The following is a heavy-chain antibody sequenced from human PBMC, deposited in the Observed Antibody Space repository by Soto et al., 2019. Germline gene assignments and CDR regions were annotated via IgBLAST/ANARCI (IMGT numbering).Heavy chain of an antibody. J-gene: IGHJ4*02. Sequence: QVQLVESGGGVVQPGRSLRLSCAAYGFPFTSYGMHWVREGPDKGLEWVAIISYDGSDKYYADSVKGRFTISRDNSKNTLYLQMNILRPEDTALYYCVGGQYYFDYRGQGTLVIVSS. CDR1: GFPFTSYG. CDR3: VGGQYYFDY. V-gene: IGHV3-30*03. CDR2: ISYDGSDK. D-gene: IGHD3-10*01.